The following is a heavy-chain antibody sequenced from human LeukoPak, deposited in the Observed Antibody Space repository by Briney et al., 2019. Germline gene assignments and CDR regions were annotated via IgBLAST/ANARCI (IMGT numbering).Heavy chain of an antibody. CDR1: GFTVSSNY. J-gene: IGHJ3*02. D-gene: IGHD1-26*01. Sequence: GGSLRLSCAASGFTVSSNYMSWVRQAPGKGLEWGSVIYSGGSTYYADSVKGRFTISRDNSKNTLYLQMNSLSAEYTAVYYCARHQGKWELRLAFDISGPRTMVTVSS. CDR3: ARHQGKWELRLAFDI. CDR2: IYSGGST. V-gene: IGHV3-53*01.